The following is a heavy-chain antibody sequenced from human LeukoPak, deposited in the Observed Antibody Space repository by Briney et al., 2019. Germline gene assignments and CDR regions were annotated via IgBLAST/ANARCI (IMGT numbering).Heavy chain of an antibody. V-gene: IGHV1-18*01. J-gene: IGHJ6*03. CDR2: ISAYNGNT. D-gene: IGHD6-13*01. CDR3: ARGSIAAAGSSEYYYYYMDV. Sequence: GASVTVSCKASGYTFTSYGISWVRQAPGQGLEWMGWISAYNGNTNYAQKLQGRVTMTTDTSTSTAYMELRSLRSDDTAVYYCARGSIAAAGSSEYYYYYMDVWGKGTTVTVSS. CDR1: GYTFTSYG.